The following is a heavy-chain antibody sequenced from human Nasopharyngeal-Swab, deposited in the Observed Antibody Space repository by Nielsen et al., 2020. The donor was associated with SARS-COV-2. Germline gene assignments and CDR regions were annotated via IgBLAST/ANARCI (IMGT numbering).Heavy chain of an antibody. Sequence: GESLKISYAASGFTFSSYSMNWVRQAPGKGLEWVSYISSSSSTIYYADSVKGRFTISRDNAKNSLYLQMNSLRAEDTAVYYCARDGYSSSWTLFAEYFQHWGQGTLVTVSS. J-gene: IGHJ1*01. CDR3: ARDGYSSSWTLFAEYFQH. CDR1: GFTFSSYS. D-gene: IGHD6-13*01. V-gene: IGHV3-48*04. CDR2: ISSSSSTI.